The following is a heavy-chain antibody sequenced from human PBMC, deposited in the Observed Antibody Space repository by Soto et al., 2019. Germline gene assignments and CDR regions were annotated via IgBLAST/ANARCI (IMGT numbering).Heavy chain of an antibody. V-gene: IGHV1-8*01. Sequence: QVQLVQSGAEVKKPGASVKVSCKASGYTFTSYDINWVRQATGQGLEWMGWMNPNGGNTGYAQKFQGRVTMTRNTSISTAYMELSSLRSEDTSVYYCARKRQWLVRDAFDIWGQGTMVTVSS. CDR3: ARKRQWLVRDAFDI. CDR1: GYTFTSYD. CDR2: MNPNGGNT. J-gene: IGHJ3*02. D-gene: IGHD6-19*01.